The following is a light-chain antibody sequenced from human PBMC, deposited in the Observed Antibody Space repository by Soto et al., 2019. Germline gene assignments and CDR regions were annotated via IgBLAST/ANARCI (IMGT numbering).Light chain of an antibody. J-gene: IGKJ1*01. CDR1: QSISSW. CDR3: QQYSTYPWT. V-gene: IGKV1-5*03. CDR2: KAS. Sequence: DIQMTQSPSTLSASVGDRVTITCRASQSISSWLAWYQQKPGKAPKILIYKASSLESGVPSRFSGSGSGTEFTLSVSSLQPDDFATYFCQQYSTYPWTFGEGPKVEIK.